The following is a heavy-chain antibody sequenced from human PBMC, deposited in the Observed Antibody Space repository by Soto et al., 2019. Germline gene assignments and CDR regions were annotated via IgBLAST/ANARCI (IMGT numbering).Heavy chain of an antibody. D-gene: IGHD6-13*01. CDR3: VRCGIAAAGNWFDP. CDR1: CVPFRCYY. V-gene: IGHV4-34*01. CDR2: INHSGST. Sequence: PSETLALTFAIYCVPFRCYYCRLSRPPPGKGLEWMVEINHSGSTNYNPSLKSRVTISVDTSRNQFSLKLSSVTAAVTAVYSCVRCGIAAAGNWFDPWGQGTLVTVSS. J-gene: IGHJ5*02.